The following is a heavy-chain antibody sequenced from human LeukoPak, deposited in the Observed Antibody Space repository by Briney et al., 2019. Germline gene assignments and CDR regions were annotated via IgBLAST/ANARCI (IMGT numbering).Heavy chain of an antibody. V-gene: IGHV5-51*01. Sequence: AGESLKISCKGSGYTFTSYWIGWVRQMPGKGLESMGFIYPGDSDTRYSPSFEGQVTISADKSITTAYLQWNSLKASDAAMYYCARQSYSYYGSGSYDNWFDPWGQGTLVTVSS. CDR2: IYPGDSDT. CDR1: GYTFTSYW. J-gene: IGHJ5*02. CDR3: ARQSYSYYGSGSYDNWFDP. D-gene: IGHD3-10*01.